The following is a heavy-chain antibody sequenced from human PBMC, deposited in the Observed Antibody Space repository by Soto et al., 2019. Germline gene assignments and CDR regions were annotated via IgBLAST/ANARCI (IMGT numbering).Heavy chain of an antibody. CDR1: GFTFTTYW. J-gene: IGHJ2*01. D-gene: IGHD5-12*01. Sequence: EVQLVESGGGLVQPGGSLRLSCAASGFTFTTYWMKWVRQAPGKGLEWVADIKQGGSEKYYVDSVKGRFTSSRDNAKNPLYLQMNSLIAEETAVYYCARVGWGRYDDLWGRGTLVTVSS. CDR3: ARVGWGRYDDL. CDR2: IKQGGSEK. V-gene: IGHV3-7*05.